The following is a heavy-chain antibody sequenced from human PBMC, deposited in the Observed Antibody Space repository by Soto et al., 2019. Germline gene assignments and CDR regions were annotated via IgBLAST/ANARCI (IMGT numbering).Heavy chain of an antibody. Sequence: GALRLSSAASGFTFSSYSMNWVLQAPGKGLEWVSYISSSSSTIYYADSVKGRFTISRDNAKNSLYLQMNSLRDEDTAVYYCARVGMGSSSWYKYGSSTHDAFDIWDQGTMVTVSS. CDR1: GFTFSSYS. J-gene: IGHJ3*02. V-gene: IGHV3-48*02. CDR2: ISSSSSTI. D-gene: IGHD6-13*01. CDR3: ARVGMGSSSWYKYGSSTHDAFDI.